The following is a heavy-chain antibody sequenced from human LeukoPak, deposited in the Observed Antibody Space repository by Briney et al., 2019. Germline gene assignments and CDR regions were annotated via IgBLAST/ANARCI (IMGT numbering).Heavy chain of an antibody. J-gene: IGHJ4*02. CDR3: ARTMSSSGMYYGSGSFDC. D-gene: IGHD3-10*01. CDR1: GFTFSSYA. Sequence: GGSLRLSCAASGFTFSSYAMHWVRQAPGKGLEWVAVISYDGSNKYYADSVKGRFTISRDNSKNTLYLQMNSLRAEDTAVYYCARTMSSSGMYYGSGSFDCWGQGTLVTVSS. V-gene: IGHV3-30-3*01. CDR2: ISYDGSNK.